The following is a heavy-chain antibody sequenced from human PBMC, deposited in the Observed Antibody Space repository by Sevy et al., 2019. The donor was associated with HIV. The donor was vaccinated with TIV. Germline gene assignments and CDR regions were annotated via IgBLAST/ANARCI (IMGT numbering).Heavy chain of an antibody. J-gene: IGHJ4*02. Sequence: GGCLRLSCAASGFTFSGYEMNWVRQAPGKGLEWVSCISSGGSNIYYVDSVKGRFTISRDNAKNSLYLQMNSLRAEDTAVYYCARALDYWGQGILVTVSS. CDR3: ARALDY. CDR2: ISSGGSNI. V-gene: IGHV3-48*03. CDR1: GFTFSGYE.